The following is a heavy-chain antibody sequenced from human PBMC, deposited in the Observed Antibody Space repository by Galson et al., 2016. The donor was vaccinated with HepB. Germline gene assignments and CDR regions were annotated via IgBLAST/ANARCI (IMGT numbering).Heavy chain of an antibody. CDR2: IKPSGGT. CDR1: GYTFTNYY. Sequence: SVKVSCKASGYTFTNYYMHWVRQAPGQGLEWMGIIKPSGGTSSAQKFQGRVTMTRDTSTSTGYMELSSLRSEDTAVYYCAKESSGTGGFDPWGQGTPVTVSS. V-gene: IGHV1-46*01. CDR3: AKESSGTGGFDP. J-gene: IGHJ5*02. D-gene: IGHD1-1*01.